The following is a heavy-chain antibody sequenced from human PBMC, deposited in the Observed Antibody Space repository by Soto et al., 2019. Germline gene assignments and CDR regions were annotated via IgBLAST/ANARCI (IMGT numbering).Heavy chain of an antibody. V-gene: IGHV3-23*01. Sequence: GESLRLSCAASGFTFSRFAMNWVRQAPGKGLEWVSVIRRSGGSTHNTDSVKGRFTISRDNSKNTLYLQMNSLRAEDTAVYYCAKSGYCSGEICYIDYWGQGTLVTVSS. CDR1: GFTFSRFA. D-gene: IGHD2-15*01. CDR2: IRRSGGST. J-gene: IGHJ4*02. CDR3: AKSGYCSGEICYIDY.